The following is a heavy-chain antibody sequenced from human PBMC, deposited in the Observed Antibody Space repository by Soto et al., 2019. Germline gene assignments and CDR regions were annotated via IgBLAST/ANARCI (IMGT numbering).Heavy chain of an antibody. V-gene: IGHV3-23*01. CDR3: AKNVWGITIFGGMDV. Sequence: GGSLRLSCAASGFTFSSYSMNWVRQAPGKGLEWVSYISGSGGSTYYADSVEGRFTISRDNSKNTLYLQMNSLRAEDTAVYYCAKNVWGITIFGGMDVWGQGTTVTVSS. J-gene: IGHJ6*02. D-gene: IGHD3-9*01. CDR2: ISGSGGST. CDR1: GFTFSSYS.